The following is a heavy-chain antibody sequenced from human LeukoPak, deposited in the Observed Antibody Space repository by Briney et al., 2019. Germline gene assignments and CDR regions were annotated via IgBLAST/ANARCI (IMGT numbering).Heavy chain of an antibody. D-gene: IGHD6-19*01. V-gene: IGHV3-33*01. CDR2: IWYDGSKQ. CDR1: GFTFSSYG. CDR3: ARLVGWSRFDP. J-gene: IGHJ5*02. Sequence: GGSLRLSCAASGFTFSSYGMHWVRQAPGKGLEWVALIWYDGSKQYYADSVRGRFTISRDNSKNTLHLQMNSLRAEGTAVFYCARLVGWSRFDPWGQGALVTVSS.